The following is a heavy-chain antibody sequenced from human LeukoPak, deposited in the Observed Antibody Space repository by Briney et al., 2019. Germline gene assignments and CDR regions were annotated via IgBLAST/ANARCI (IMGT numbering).Heavy chain of an antibody. CDR3: TRDFDP. CDR1: GITLSNYG. J-gene: IGHJ5*02. CDR2: IKQDGSEK. Sequence: GGSLRLSCAVSGITLSNYGMSWVRQAPGKGLEWVGNIKQDGSEKYYVDSVKGRFTISRDNAKNSLYLDMNSLRVEDTAIYYCTRDFDPWGQGTLVTVSS. V-gene: IGHV3-7*01.